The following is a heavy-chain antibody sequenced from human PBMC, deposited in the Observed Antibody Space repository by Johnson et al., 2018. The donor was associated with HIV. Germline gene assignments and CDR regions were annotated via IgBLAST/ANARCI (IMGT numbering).Heavy chain of an antibody. D-gene: IGHD1-26*01. CDR3: AKDMRQWELLDAFDI. Sequence: VQLVESGGGVVQPGRSLRLSCAASGFTFSSYGMHWVRQAPGKGLECVAVISYAGSNKYYADSVKGRFTISRDNSKNTLYLQMNSLRAEDTAVYYCAKDMRQWELLDAFDIWGQGTMVTVSS. CDR2: ISYAGSNK. J-gene: IGHJ3*02. V-gene: IGHV3-30*18. CDR1: GFTFSSYG.